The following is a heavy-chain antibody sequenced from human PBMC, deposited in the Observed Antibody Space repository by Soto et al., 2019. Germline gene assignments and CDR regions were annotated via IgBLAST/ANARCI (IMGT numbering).Heavy chain of an antibody. CDR2: IYPGDSDT. CDR3: ASPQGYDGSGSRPHDAFDI. CDR1: GYSFTSYW. J-gene: IGHJ3*02. V-gene: IGHV5-51*01. D-gene: IGHD3-22*01. Sequence: PGESLKISCKGSGYSFTSYWIGWVRQMPGKGLEWMGIIYPGDSDTRYSPSFQGQVTISADKSISTAYLQWSSLRASDTAMYYCASPQGYDGSGSRPHDAFDIWGHGTMVTVSS.